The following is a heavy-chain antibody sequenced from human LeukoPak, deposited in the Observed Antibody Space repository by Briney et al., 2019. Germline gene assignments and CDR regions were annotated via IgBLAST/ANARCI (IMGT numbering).Heavy chain of an antibody. J-gene: IGHJ3*02. CDR3: ARRYLRYYYDSSGYENAFDI. Sequence: GESLKISCKGSGYSFTSYWIGWVRQMPGKGLEWMGIIYPCDSDTRYSPSFQGQVTISADKSISTAYLRWSSLKASDTAMYYCARRYLRYYYDSSGYENAFDIWGQGTMVTVSS. CDR1: GYSFTSYW. V-gene: IGHV5-51*01. D-gene: IGHD3-22*01. CDR2: IYPCDSDT.